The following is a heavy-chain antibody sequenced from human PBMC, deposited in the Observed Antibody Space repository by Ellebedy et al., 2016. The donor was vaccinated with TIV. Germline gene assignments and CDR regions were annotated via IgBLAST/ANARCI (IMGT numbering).Heavy chain of an antibody. V-gene: IGHV1-69*06. Sequence: SVKVSCXASGGTFSSYAISWVRQAPGQGLEWMGGIIPIFGTANYAQKFQGRVTITADKSTSTAYMELSSLRSEDTAVYYCALGVVAATRSNDYWGQGTLVTVSS. CDR2: IIPIFGTA. CDR3: ALGVVAATRSNDY. D-gene: IGHD2-15*01. CDR1: GGTFSSYA. J-gene: IGHJ4*02.